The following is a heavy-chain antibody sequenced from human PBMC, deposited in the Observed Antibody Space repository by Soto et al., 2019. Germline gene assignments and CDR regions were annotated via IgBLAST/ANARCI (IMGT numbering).Heavy chain of an antibody. D-gene: IGHD3-10*01. CDR3: APINVVGRFGDNDAFDI. CDR2: IFSNDEK. CDR1: GFSLSNARMG. Sequence: QVTLKESGPVLVKPTETLTLTCTVSGFSLSNARMGVSWIRQPPGKALEWLAHIFSNDEKSYSTSLKSRLTISKDTSKSQVVLTMTNMDPVDTATYYCAPINVVGRFGDNDAFDIWGQGTMVTVSS. V-gene: IGHV2-26*01. J-gene: IGHJ3*02.